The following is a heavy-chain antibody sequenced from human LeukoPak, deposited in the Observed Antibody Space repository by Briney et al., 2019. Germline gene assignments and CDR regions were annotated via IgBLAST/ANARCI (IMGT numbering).Heavy chain of an antibody. CDR1: GFTFSSYA. CDR2: ISYDGSNK. Sequence: GGSLRLSCAASGFTFSSYAMHWVRQAPGKGLEWVAVISYDGSNKYYADSVKGRFTISRDNSKNTLYLQMNSLRAEDTAVYYCAKDEGYFLLEWLLSYWGQGTLVAVSS. D-gene: IGHD3-3*01. V-gene: IGHV3-30*04. J-gene: IGHJ4*02. CDR3: AKDEGYFLLEWLLSY.